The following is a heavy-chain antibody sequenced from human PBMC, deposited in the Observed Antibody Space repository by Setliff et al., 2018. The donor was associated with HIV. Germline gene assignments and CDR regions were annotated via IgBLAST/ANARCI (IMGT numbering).Heavy chain of an antibody. CDR1: GYTFTRYD. Sequence: ASVKVSCKASGYTFTRYDINWVRQATGQGLEWMGWMNPNSGNTGYAQKFQGRVTMTRNTSISTAYMELSSLRSEDTAVYYCATSVATFDSVDYWGQGTRVTGSA. CDR2: MNPNSGNT. V-gene: IGHV1-8*01. D-gene: IGHD1-26*01. J-gene: IGHJ4*02. CDR3: ATSVATFDSVDY.